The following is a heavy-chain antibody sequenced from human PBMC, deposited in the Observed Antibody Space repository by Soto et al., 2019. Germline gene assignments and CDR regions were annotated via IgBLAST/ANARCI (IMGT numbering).Heavy chain of an antibody. J-gene: IGHJ4*02. CDR3: PTLQHYDDCLDS. Sequence: SVKISSTIPRYTSTRYTLHLLKKALVQTLERIKSINVSNGNTRYSQKIQAILTLTKNTPVNTYYLELNSLVSEDTPLYHCPTLQHYDDCLDSWGQGTLVTVSS. CDR2: INVSNGNT. CDR1: RYTSTRYT. D-gene: IGHD3-22*01. V-gene: IGHV1-3*01.